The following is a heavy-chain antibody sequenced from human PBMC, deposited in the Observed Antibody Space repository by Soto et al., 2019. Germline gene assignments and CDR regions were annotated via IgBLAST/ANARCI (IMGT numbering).Heavy chain of an antibody. D-gene: IGHD2-15*01. J-gene: IGHJ4*02. CDR3: ARQLVAAAFDY. Sequence: EVQLVQSGAEVKKPGESLRISCKGSGYSFTSYWITWVRQMPGKGLEWMGRIDPSDSYTNYSPSFQGHVTISTDKSINTAFLQWSSLKASDTAMYYLARQLVAAAFDYLGQGTLVTVSS. CDR2: IDPSDSYT. CDR1: GYSFTSYW. V-gene: IGHV5-10-1*01.